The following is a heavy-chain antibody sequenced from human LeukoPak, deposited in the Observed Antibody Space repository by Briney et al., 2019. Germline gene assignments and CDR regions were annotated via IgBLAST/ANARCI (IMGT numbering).Heavy chain of an antibody. J-gene: IGHJ5*02. CDR1: GGSISSYY. Sequence: SETLSLTCSVSGGSISSYYWSWIRQPAGKGLEWIGRIYTSGSTNYNPSLKSRVAMSVDTSKNQFSLKLSSVTAADTAVYYCVRSKSGSYPPRFDPWGQGTLFTVSS. V-gene: IGHV4-4*07. D-gene: IGHD1-26*01. CDR2: IYTSGST. CDR3: VRSKSGSYPPRFDP.